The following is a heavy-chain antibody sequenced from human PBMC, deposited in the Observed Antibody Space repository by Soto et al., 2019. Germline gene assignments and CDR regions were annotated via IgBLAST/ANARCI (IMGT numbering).Heavy chain of an antibody. J-gene: IGHJ6*02. Sequence: GASVKVSCKASGYTFTGYYMHWVRQAPGQGLEWMGWINPNSGGTNYAQKFQGWVTMTRDTSISTAYMELSRLRSDDTAVYYCARSRPGYSSSWYPYYSYGMDVWGQGTTVTVSS. CDR1: GYTFTGYY. V-gene: IGHV1-2*04. D-gene: IGHD6-13*01. CDR3: ARSRPGYSSSWYPYYSYGMDV. CDR2: INPNSGGT.